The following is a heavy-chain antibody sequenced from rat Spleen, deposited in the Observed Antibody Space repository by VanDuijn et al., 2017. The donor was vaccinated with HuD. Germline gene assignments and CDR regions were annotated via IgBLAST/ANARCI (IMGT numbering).Heavy chain of an antibody. CDR3: TRNYAYYYDGSYHGGFDY. D-gene: IGHD1-12*02. CDR2: IWSGGNT. Sequence: QVQLKESGPGLVQPSRTLSLTCTVSGFSLTNYHVHWVRQSPGKGLEWMAVIWSGGNTDYNSALKSRLSISRDTSKSQVFLKVNSLKTEDTGIYYCTRNYAYYYDGSYHGGFDYWGQGVMVTVSS. J-gene: IGHJ2*01. CDR1: GFSLTNYH. V-gene: IGHV2S13*01.